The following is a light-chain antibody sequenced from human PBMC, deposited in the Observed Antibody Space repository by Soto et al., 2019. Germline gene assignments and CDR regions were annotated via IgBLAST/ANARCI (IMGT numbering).Light chain of an antibody. CDR2: AAS. J-gene: IGKJ5*01. Sequence: IQLSQSPSSLSASVGDRVTITCRAAESISRHLNWYQQKPGRAPDLLIYAASTLQNGVPSRFTGSGSGTEFTLTITGLQLEDFATYYCQQDYSTLATFGQGTRPDI. V-gene: IGKV1-39*01. CDR1: ESISRH. CDR3: QQDYSTLAT.